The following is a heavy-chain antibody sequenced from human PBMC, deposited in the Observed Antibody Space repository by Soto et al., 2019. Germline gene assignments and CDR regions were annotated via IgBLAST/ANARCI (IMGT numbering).Heavy chain of an antibody. CDR2: INAGNGNT. CDR1: GYTFTSYA. CDR3: ARARITMVRGVISNWFDP. D-gene: IGHD3-10*01. V-gene: IGHV1-3*01. Sequence: ASVKVSCKASGYTFTSYAMHWVRQAPGQRLEWMGWINAGNGNTKYSQKFQGRVTITRDTSASTAYMELSSLRSEDTALYYCARARITMVRGVISNWFDPWGKGTLVTVSS. J-gene: IGHJ5*02.